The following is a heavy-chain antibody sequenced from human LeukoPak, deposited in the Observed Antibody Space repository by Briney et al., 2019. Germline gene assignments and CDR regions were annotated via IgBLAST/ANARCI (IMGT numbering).Heavy chain of an antibody. V-gene: IGHV3-33*01. D-gene: IGHD1/OR15-1a*01. CDR2: IWFDGSYT. Sequence: AGGSLRLSCAASGFTFNNYGVHWVRQAPGKGLEWVAVIWFDGSYTYYADSVKGRFTISRDNSKNTLYLQMNSLRAEDTAVYYCLVTTRSRGFDYWGQGTLVTVSS. CDR1: GFTFNNYG. CDR3: LVTTRSRGFDY. J-gene: IGHJ4*02.